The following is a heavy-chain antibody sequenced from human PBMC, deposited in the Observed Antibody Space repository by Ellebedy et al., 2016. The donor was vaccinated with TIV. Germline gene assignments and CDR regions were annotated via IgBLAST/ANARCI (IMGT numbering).Heavy chain of an antibody. V-gene: IGHV3-7*03. CDR2: IKEDGSEK. D-gene: IGHD6-19*01. Sequence: PGGSLRLSCAASGLIFSTYWMAWVRQAPGKGLEWVANIKEDGSEKYYVDSVKGRFTISRDNAKNSVYLQMNTLRAEDTAVYYCARVPLDGAVAGTVEVAFDYWGQGTLVTVSS. CDR1: GLIFSTYW. CDR3: ARVPLDGAVAGTVEVAFDY. J-gene: IGHJ4*02.